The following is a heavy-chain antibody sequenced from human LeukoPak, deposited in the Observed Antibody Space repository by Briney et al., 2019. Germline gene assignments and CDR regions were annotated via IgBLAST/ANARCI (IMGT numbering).Heavy chain of an antibody. CDR3: ARHLGATVNTLYYFDC. CDR2: ISYDGSNK. Sequence: GGSLRLSGAGSGFTFSSYAMHWVRQAPGKGLEWVAVISYDGSNKYYADSVKGRFTISRDNSKNTLYLQMNSLRAEDTAVYYCARHLGATVNTLYYFDCWGQGTLVTVSS. D-gene: IGHD4-17*01. CDR1: GFTFSSYA. J-gene: IGHJ4*02. V-gene: IGHV3-30*14.